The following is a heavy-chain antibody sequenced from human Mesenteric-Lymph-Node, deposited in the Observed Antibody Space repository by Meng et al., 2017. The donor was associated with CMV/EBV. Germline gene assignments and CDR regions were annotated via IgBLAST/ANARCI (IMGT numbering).Heavy chain of an antibody. CDR3: ARATGVLPDY. Sequence: SETLSLTCTVSGGSISSSSYYWGWIRQPPGKGLEWIGSIYYSGSTYYNPSLKSRVNISVDTSKNQFSLKLSSVTAADTAVYYCARATGVLPDYWGQGTLVTVSS. CDR2: IYYSGST. J-gene: IGHJ4*02. CDR1: GGSISSSSYY. V-gene: IGHV4-39*01.